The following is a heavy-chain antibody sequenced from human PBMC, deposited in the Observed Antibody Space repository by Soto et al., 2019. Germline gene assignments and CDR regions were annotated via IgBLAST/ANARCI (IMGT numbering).Heavy chain of an antibody. D-gene: IGHD3-22*01. Sequence: ASVKVSCKVSGYTLTELSMHWVRQAPGKGLEWMGGFDPEDGETIYAQKFQGRVTMTEDASTDTAYMELSSLRSEDTAVYYCATTPPPRNYDSSLDYWGRGTLVAVYS. CDR2: FDPEDGET. J-gene: IGHJ4*02. CDR3: ATTPPPRNYDSSLDY. CDR1: GYTLTELS. V-gene: IGHV1-24*01.